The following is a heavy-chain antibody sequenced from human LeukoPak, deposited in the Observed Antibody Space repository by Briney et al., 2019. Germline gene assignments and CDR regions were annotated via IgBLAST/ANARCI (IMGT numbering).Heavy chain of an antibody. Sequence: PGGSLRLSCAASGFTFSSYWMHWVRQAPGKGLVWVSRINSDGSSTSYADSVKGRFTISRDNAKNTLYLQMNSLRAGDTAVYYCARESGYCTNGVCRYYFDYWGQGTLVTVSS. V-gene: IGHV3-74*01. CDR1: GFTFSSYW. D-gene: IGHD2-8*01. J-gene: IGHJ4*02. CDR3: ARESGYCTNGVCRYYFDY. CDR2: INSDGSST.